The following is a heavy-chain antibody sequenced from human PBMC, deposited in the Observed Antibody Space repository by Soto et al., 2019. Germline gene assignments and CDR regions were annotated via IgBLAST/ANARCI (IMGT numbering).Heavy chain of an antibody. J-gene: IGHJ6*02. V-gene: IGHV2-26*01. CDR3: ARITTPSASSRFDHYYGMYV. CDR2: IFSNDEK. Sequence: ASGPTLVNPTETLTLTCTVSGFSLSNARMGVSWIRQPPGKALEWLAHIFSNDEKSYSTSLKSRLTISKDTSKSQVVLTMTNMDPVDTATYYCARITTPSASSRFDHYYGMYVWGQGTTDTVSS. D-gene: IGHD6-6*01. CDR1: GFSLSNARMG.